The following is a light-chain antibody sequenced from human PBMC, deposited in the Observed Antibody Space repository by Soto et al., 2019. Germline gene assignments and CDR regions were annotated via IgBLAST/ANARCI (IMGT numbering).Light chain of an antibody. CDR2: GNS. V-gene: IGLV1-40*01. CDR1: SSNIGAGYD. J-gene: IGLJ2*01. CDR3: QSYDSSLSGVV. Sequence: QSVLTQPPSVSGAPGQRVTISCTGSSSNIGAGYDVHWYQQLPGTAPKLLIYGNSNRPSEVPDRFSGSKSGTSASLAITGLQAEDEADYYCQSYDSSLSGVVFGGGTKLTFL.